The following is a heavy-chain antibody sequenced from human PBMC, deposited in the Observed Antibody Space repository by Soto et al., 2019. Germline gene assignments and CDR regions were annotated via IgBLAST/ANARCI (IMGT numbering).Heavy chain of an antibody. V-gene: IGHV3-23*01. J-gene: IGHJ4*02. Sequence: EVQLLEPGGGLVQPGGSLRLSCAASGFTFSNHVMSWVRQAPGKGPEWVSSINSRGDNTYYAGSVRGRFTISRDNSKSTLYLQMNSLRAEDTAVYYCGNGLENHYNYDYWGQGTLVTVSS. D-gene: IGHD3-16*01. CDR3: GNGLENHYNYDY. CDR1: GFTFSNHV. CDR2: INSRGDNT.